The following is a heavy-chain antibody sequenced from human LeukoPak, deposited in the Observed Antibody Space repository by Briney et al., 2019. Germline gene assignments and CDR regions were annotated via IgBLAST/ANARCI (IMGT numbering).Heavy chain of an antibody. D-gene: IGHD2/OR15-2a*01. CDR1: GYSFTNYW. CDR2: INPSDSYT. Sequence: GESLRISCKGSGYSFTNYWISWVRQLPGKGLEWMGRINPSDSYTNYSPSFQGHVTISADKSIGTAYVQWSSLKATDTAIYYCARHNREDFDYWGQGTLVTVSS. CDR3: ARHNREDFDY. J-gene: IGHJ4*02. V-gene: IGHV5-10-1*01.